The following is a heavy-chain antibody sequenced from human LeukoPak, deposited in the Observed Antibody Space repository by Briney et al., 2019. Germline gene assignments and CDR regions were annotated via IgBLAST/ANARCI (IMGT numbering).Heavy chain of an antibody. D-gene: IGHD3-10*01. CDR2: INPSGGST. CDR1: GYTFTSYY. CDR3: ARGGRGSYGSGSAPADY. V-gene: IGHV1-46*01. J-gene: IGHJ4*02. Sequence: GASVKVSCKASGYTFTSYYMHWVRQAPGQGLEWMGIINPSGGSTRYAQKFQGRVTMTRDMSTSTVYMELSSLRSEDKAVYYCARGGRGSYGSGSAPADYWGQGTLVAVSS.